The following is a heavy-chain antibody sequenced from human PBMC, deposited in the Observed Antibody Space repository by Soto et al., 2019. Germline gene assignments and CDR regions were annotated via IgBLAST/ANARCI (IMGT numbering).Heavy chain of an antibody. V-gene: IGHV2-5*02. CDR2: IYWDNDK. CDR3: AHRSPYRGSWNSXWFDS. D-gene: IGHD6-13*01. J-gene: IGHJ5*01. Sequence: SGPTLVNPTQTLTLTCSFSGFSLSSNGVGVGWIRQAPGKALEWLAFIYWDNDKYYSPSLKSRLSIIKDTSINQVFLIMTTVDPVDSATYYCAHRSPYRGSWNSXWFDSWG. CDR1: GFSLSSNGVG.